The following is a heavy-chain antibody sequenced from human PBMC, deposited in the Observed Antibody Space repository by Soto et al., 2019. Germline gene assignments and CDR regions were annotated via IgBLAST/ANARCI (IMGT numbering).Heavy chain of an antibody. D-gene: IGHD2-2*01. CDR3: ARCRDAFGFDS. CDR2: IYYSGST. CDR1: GGSISSYY. Sequence: SETLSLTCTVSGGSISSYYWSWIRQPPGNELEWIAYIYYSGSTNYNPSLKGRVTISVDTSKNQLSLNLTSVTAADTAVYYCARCRDAFGFDSWGQGTLVT. J-gene: IGHJ4*02. V-gene: IGHV4-59*12.